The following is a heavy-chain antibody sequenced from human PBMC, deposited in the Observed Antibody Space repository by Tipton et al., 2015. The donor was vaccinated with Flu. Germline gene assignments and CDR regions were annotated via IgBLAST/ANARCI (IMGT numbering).Heavy chain of an antibody. D-gene: IGHD6-19*01. J-gene: IGHJ5*02. CDR3: ARSSGFVFDP. CDR2: IYSGST. CDR1: GGSISSYY. V-gene: IGHV4-4*07. Sequence: TLSLTCAVSGGSISSYYWSWIRQPAGKGLEWIGRIYSGSTLYNPSLKSRVTMSEDTSKNQFSLKLSSVTAADTAVYYCARSSGFVFDPWGQGTLVTVSP.